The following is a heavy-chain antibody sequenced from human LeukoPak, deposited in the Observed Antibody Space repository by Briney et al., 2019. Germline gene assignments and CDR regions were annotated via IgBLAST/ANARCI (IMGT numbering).Heavy chain of an antibody. D-gene: IGHD3-10*01. Sequence: SQTLSLTCTVSGGSISSGSYYWSWIRQPAGKGLEWIGRIYTSGSTNYNPSLKSRVTISVDRSKNQFSLKLSSVTAADTAVYYCARDKGGDSDAFDIWGQGTMVTVSS. CDR2: IYTSGST. CDR1: GGSISSGSYY. V-gene: IGHV4-61*02. CDR3: ARDKGGDSDAFDI. J-gene: IGHJ3*02.